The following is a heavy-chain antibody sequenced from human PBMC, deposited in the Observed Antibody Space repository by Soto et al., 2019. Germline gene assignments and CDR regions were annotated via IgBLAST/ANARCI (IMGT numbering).Heavy chain of an antibody. J-gene: IGHJ4*02. V-gene: IGHV3-30*18. CDR1: GFTFSDFG. CDR3: AKALGELSPESYDY. Sequence: QVPLVESGGGVVQPGRSLRLSCAASGFTFSDFGMHWVRQAPGKGLEWVAFISYDGSNKFHADSVKGRFTISRDNSKNTLYLQMNSLRAEDTAVYYCAKALGELSPESYDYWGQGTLVTVSS. D-gene: IGHD3-16*02. CDR2: ISYDGSNK.